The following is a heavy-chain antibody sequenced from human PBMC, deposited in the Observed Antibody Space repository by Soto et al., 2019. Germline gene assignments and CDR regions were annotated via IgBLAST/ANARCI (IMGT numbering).Heavy chain of an antibody. V-gene: IGHV1-69*12. D-gene: IGHD3-22*01. CDR1: GGTFSSYA. CDR3: ANNSPDSSGYYLLGYFQH. J-gene: IGHJ1*01. Sequence: QVQLVQSGAEVKKPGSSVKVSCKASGGTFSSYAISWVRQAPGQGLEWMGGIIPIFGTANYAQKFQGRVTITADESTSTAYMELSSLRSEDTAMYYCANNSPDSSGYYLLGYFQHWGQGTLVTVSS. CDR2: IIPIFGTA.